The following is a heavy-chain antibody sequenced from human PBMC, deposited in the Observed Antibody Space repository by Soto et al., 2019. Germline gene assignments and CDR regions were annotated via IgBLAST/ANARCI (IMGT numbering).Heavy chain of an antibody. CDR3: ARLVYDTRLNDMYFDF. CDR2: IFHDGTA. CDR1: GVSLTSGNW. J-gene: IGHJ4*02. Sequence: SETLSLTCAVSGVSLTSGNWWTWVRQSPQRGLEYIGEIFHDGTANYYPSFERRVAMSVDTSRNQFSLKLTSVTAADTAVYFCARLVYDTRLNDMYFDFWGPGTLVTVSS. V-gene: IGHV4-4*02. D-gene: IGHD3-22*01.